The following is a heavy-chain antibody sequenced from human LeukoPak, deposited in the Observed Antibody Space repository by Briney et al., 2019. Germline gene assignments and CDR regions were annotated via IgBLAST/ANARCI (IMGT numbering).Heavy chain of an antibody. CDR2: IYYSGST. Sequence: SETLSLTCTVSGGSISSSSYYWGWIRQPPGKGLEWIGSIYYSGSTYYNPSLKSRVTISVDTSKNQFSLKLSSVTAADTAVYYCASQPTYYYGSGSYFIGDYWGQGTLVTVSS. V-gene: IGHV4-39*01. D-gene: IGHD3-10*01. J-gene: IGHJ4*02. CDR3: ASQPTYYYGSGSYFIGDY. CDR1: GGSISSSSYY.